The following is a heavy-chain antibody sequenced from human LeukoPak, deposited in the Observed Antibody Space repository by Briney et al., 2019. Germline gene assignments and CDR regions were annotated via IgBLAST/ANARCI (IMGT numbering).Heavy chain of an antibody. Sequence: ASVKVSCKASGYTFPRHFFHWVRQAPGQGLEWMGWINPNSGDTNFSQKFQGRVTLTRDTSISTVYMELTSLRSDDAAVYDCMRGGASSGFDYWGQGTLVSASS. CDR2: INPNSGDT. D-gene: IGHD6-25*01. CDR3: MRGGASSGFDY. J-gene: IGHJ4*02. CDR1: GYTFPRHF. V-gene: IGHV1-2*02.